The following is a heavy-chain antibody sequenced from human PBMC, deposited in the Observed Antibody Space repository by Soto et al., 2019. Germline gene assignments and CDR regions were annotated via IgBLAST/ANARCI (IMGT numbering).Heavy chain of an antibody. CDR3: ARSGGPLGSGWNFDY. J-gene: IGHJ4*02. V-gene: IGHV1-46*01. CDR2: INHNGGRT. Sequence: XSVNDSYQATRYSFSKFRMHGVRQAPGQGLEWMGIINHNGGRTSYAQKFQGRVTMTRDTSTSTVYMELSSLRSEDTAVYYCARSGGPLGSGWNFDYWGQGTLVTVSS. D-gene: IGHD6-19*01. CDR1: RYSFSKFR.